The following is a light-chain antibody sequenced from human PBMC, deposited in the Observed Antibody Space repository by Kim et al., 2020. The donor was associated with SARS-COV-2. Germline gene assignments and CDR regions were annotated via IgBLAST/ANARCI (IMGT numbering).Light chain of an antibody. Sequence: GERATLSCRASQSVARNYFAWYQQNPGRPPRLLIYGVSTRATDIPDRFSGSGSGTDFTLIINRLEPEDVAVYYCQQYGSSRGTFGQGTKLEI. CDR2: GVS. CDR3: QQYGSSRGT. J-gene: IGKJ2*01. CDR1: QSVARNY. V-gene: IGKV3-20*01.